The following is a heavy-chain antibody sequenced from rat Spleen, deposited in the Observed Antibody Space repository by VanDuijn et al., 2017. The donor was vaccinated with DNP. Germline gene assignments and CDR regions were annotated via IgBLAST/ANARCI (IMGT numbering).Heavy chain of an antibody. D-gene: IGHD1-1*01. Sequence: EVQLVESGGGLVQPGRSLKLSCAASGFTFSNYDMAWVRQAPTKGLEWVTTITYVGKITYYRDSVKGRFTISRDNAKSTLYLQMDSLRSEDTATYYCARGVHYYSATYWYFDFWGPGTMVTVSS. CDR3: ARGVHYYSATYWYFDF. CDR1: GFTFSNYD. CDR2: ITYVGKIT. V-gene: IGHV5-7*01. J-gene: IGHJ1*01.